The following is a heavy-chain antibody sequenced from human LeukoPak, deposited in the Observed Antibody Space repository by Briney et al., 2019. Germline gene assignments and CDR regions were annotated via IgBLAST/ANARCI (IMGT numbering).Heavy chain of an antibody. J-gene: IGHJ4*02. Sequence: PGGSLRLSCAASGFTFSSYDMHWVRQATGKGLEWVSAIGTAGDTYYPDSVKGRFTISRENAKNSLYLQMNSLRAGDTAVYYCARFSDDEYFDYWGQGTLVTVSS. D-gene: IGHD2/OR15-2a*01. V-gene: IGHV3-13*01. CDR3: ARFSDDEYFDY. CDR2: IGTAGDT. CDR1: GFTFSSYD.